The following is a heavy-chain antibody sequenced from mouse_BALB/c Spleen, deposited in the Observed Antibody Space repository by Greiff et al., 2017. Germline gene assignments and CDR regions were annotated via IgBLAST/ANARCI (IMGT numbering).Heavy chain of an antibody. D-gene: IGHD1-1*01. CDR3: AKTTVVAIYWYFDV. J-gene: IGHJ1*01. CDR1: GYAFSSYW. CDR2: IYPGDGDT. Sequence: VQLQQSGAELVRPGSSVKISCKASGYAFSSYWMNWVKQRPGQGLEWIGQIYPGDGDTNYNGKFKGKATLTADKSSSTAYMQLSSLTSEDSAVYYGAKTTVVAIYWYFDVWGAGTTVTVSS. V-gene: IGHV1-80*01.